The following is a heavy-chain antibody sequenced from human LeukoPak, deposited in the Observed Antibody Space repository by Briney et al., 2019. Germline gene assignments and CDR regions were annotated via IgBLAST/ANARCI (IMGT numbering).Heavy chain of an antibody. CDR1: GFTFSSYA. CDR3: ARARWELLPPDFDY. Sequence: GGSLRLSCAASGFTFSSYAMSWVRQAPGKGLEWVSAISGSGGSTYYADSVKGRFTISRDNSKNTLYLQMDSLRAEDTAVYYCARARWELLPPDFDYWGQGTLVTVSS. CDR2: ISGSGGST. V-gene: IGHV3-23*01. D-gene: IGHD1-26*01. J-gene: IGHJ4*02.